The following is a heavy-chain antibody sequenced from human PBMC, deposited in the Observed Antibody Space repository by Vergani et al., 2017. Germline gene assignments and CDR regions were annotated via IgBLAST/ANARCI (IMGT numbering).Heavy chain of an antibody. V-gene: IGHV3-7*03. CDR1: GFTFSSYW. CDR2: IKQDGSEK. J-gene: IGHJ3*02. Sequence: EVQLVESGGGLVQPGGSLRLSCAASGFTFSSYWMSWVRQAPGKGLEWVANIKQDGSEKYYVDSVKGRFTISRDNAKNSLYLQMNSLRAEDTAVYYCARDRCSSTSCYVHAFDIWGQGTMVTVSS. D-gene: IGHD2-2*01. CDR3: ARDRCSSTSCYVHAFDI.